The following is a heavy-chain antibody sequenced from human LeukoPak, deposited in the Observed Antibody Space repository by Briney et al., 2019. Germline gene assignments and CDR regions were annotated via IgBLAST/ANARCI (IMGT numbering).Heavy chain of an antibody. D-gene: IGHD3-3*01. V-gene: IGHV1-18*01. CDR2: ISAYNGNT. Sequence: ASVKVSCKASGYTFTSYGISWVRQAPGQGLEWMGWISAYNGNTNYAQKLQGRVTMTTDTSTSTAYMGLRSLRSDDTAVYYCASSRGGYDFWSGYYTGGYYFDYWGQGTLVTVSS. CDR1: GYTFTSYG. CDR3: ASSRGGYDFWSGYYTGGYYFDY. J-gene: IGHJ4*02.